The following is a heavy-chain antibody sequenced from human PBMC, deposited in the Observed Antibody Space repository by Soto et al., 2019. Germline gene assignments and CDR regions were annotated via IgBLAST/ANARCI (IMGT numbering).Heavy chain of an antibody. V-gene: IGHV3-23*01. CDR2: ISPNGQGI. CDR1: GFTATSNG. D-gene: IGHD2-2*02. Sequence: EVKLLESGGGLVQPGGSLRLSCGVSGFTATSNGVSWVRQAPGKGLEWVSAISPNGQGIWYADSVKGRFTISRDISRNPVFLQMDSLRAEDTAVYYCAKDRQYTLDYFHYWGQGTLVTVSS. J-gene: IGHJ4*02. CDR3: AKDRQYTLDYFHY.